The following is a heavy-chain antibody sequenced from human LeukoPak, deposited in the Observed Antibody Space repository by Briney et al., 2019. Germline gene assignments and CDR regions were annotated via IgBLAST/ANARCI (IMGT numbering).Heavy chain of an antibody. J-gene: IGHJ6*02. CDR3: ARATMVRGVTPRAYYYGMDV. Sequence: PSETLSLTCTVSGGSISSYYWSWIRQPPGKGLEWIGYIYYSGSTNYNPSLKSRVTISVDTSKNQFSLKLSSVTAADTAVYYCARATMVRGVTPRAYYYGMDVWGQGTTVTVSS. CDR1: GGSISSYY. CDR2: IYYSGST. D-gene: IGHD3-10*01. V-gene: IGHV4-59*01.